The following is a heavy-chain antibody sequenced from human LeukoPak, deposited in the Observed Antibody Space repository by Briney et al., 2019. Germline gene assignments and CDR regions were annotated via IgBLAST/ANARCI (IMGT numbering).Heavy chain of an antibody. CDR1: GYTFTSYD. J-gene: IGHJ4*02. CDR2: MNPNSGNT. CDR3: ARGFLRRPTVRALANYFDY. D-gene: IGHD6-13*01. V-gene: IGHV1-8*01. Sequence: ASVKVSCTASGYTFTSYDINWVRQAPGQGLEWMGWMNPNSGNTGYAQKFQGRVTMTRNTSISTAYMELSSLRSEDTAVYYCARGFLRRPTVRALANYFDYWGQGTLVTVSS.